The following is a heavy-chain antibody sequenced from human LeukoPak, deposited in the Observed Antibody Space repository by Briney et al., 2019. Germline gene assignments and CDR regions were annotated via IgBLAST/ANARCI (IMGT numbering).Heavy chain of an antibody. Sequence: PGGSLRLSCAASGFTFSSYSMNWVRQAPGKGLEWVSSISSSSSYIYYADSVKGRFTISRDNAKNSLYLQMNSLRAEDTAVYYCARGLDTAMVYPYYFDYWGQGTLVTVSS. V-gene: IGHV3-21*01. CDR1: GFTFSSYS. J-gene: IGHJ4*02. D-gene: IGHD5-18*01. CDR3: ARGLDTAMVYPYYFDY. CDR2: ISSSSSYI.